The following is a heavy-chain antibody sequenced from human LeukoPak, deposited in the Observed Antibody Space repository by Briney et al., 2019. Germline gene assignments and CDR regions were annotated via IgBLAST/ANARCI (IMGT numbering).Heavy chain of an antibody. CDR2: ISSSGSTI. J-gene: IGHJ4*02. D-gene: IGHD6-19*01. CDR3: AKDLVAVAGTVDY. V-gene: IGHV3-11*01. CDR1: GFTFSDYY. Sequence: GGSLRLSCAASGFTFSDYYMSWIRQAPGKGLEWVSYISSSGSTIYYADSVKGRFTISRDNAKNSLYLQMNSLRAEGTAVYYCAKDLVAVAGTVDYWGQGTLVTVSS.